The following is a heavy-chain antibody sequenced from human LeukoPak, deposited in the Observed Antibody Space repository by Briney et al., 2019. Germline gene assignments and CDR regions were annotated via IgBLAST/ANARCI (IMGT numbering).Heavy chain of an antibody. J-gene: IGHJ4*02. CDR2: ISYDAIHK. CDR3: ARGRRNTAMVYFFDY. V-gene: IGHV3-30-3*01. Sequence: QSGGSLRLSCAASGFTFSSYSMQWVRQAPGKGLEWVAVISYDAIHKYYADSVKGRFTISRDNSKNTLYLQINSLRAEDTAVYFCARGRRNTAMVYFFDYWGQGTLVTVSS. CDR1: GFTFSSYS. D-gene: IGHD5-18*01.